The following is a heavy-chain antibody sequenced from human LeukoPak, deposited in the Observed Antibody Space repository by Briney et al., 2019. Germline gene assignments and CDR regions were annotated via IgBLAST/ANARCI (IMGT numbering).Heavy chain of an antibody. V-gene: IGHV3-30*03. CDR1: GFTFSSYG. D-gene: IGHD4-17*01. CDR2: ISYDGSNK. J-gene: IGHJ4*02. Sequence: HPGGSLRLSCAASGFTFSSYGMHWVRQTPGKGLEWVAVISYDGSNKYYADSVKGRFTISRDNSKNTLYLQMNSLRAEDTAVYYCARAVSDYGDYPYYFDYWGQGTLVTVSS. CDR3: ARAVSDYGDYPYYFDY.